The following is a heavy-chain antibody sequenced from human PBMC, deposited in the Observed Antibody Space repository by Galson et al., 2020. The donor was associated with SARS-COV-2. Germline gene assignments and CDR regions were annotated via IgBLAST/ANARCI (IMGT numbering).Heavy chain of an antibody. D-gene: IGHD3-10*01. CDR1: GDSISHPSSY. Sequence: ASETLSLTCAVSGDSISHPSSYWGWIRQPPGKGLEWIGTISYTGKTYYNTSLKSRLTISVDTSKNQFSLRLTSATAADTAVYYCARDYYGLGKWGNYFDRGGRGILVTVFS. CDR3: ARDYYGLGKWGNYFDR. J-gene: IGHJ5*02. CDR2: ISYTGKT. V-gene: IGHV4-39*07.